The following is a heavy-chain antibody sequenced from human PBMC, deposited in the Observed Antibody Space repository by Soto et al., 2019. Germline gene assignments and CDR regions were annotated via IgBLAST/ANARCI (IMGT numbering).Heavy chain of an antibody. CDR3: ARDSQYSGYDFVSRFDS. J-gene: IGHJ4*01. V-gene: IGHV4-59*01. D-gene: IGHD5-12*01. CDR1: GGYISNYY. CDR2: IHYRGST. Sequence: SETLSLTCTVSGGYISNYYWSWLRQPPGQGLEWIGYIHYRGSTNYNPSLKSRVTMSVDTSKNQFSLTLTSVTAADTAVYYCARDSQYSGYDFVSRFDSWGHGFLVTVSS.